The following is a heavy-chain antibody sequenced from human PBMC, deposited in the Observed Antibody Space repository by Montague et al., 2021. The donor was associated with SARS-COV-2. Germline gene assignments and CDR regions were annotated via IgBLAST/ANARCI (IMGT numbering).Heavy chain of an antibody. J-gene: IGHJ4*02. D-gene: IGHD2-15*01. Sequence: SETLSLTCTVSGGSIISPMYCWGWIRQSPGKQLEWIGSIYHSGTTYYNPSLKSRVTISIDTSKNQFHVALTSATAADTAVYYCARRSSGGARYDFWGQGTLVAVS. CDR1: GGSIISPMYC. CDR3: ARRSSGGARYDF. V-gene: IGHV4-39*01. CDR2: IYHSGTT.